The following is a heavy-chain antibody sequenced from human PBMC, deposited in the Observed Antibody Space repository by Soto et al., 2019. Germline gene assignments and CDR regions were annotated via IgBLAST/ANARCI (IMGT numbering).Heavy chain of an antibody. J-gene: IGHJ4*02. D-gene: IGHD2-15*01. Sequence: QVQLQESGPGLVKPSGTLSLTCAVSGGSISSTNWWSWVRQPPGEGLGWIGGIFHSGTTNYNPYLQSRVTISMDTSKNQLSLRLGSVTAADTDVYFCARHIAVPTTRGFDYWGQGTLVTVSS. CDR2: IFHSGTT. V-gene: IGHV4-4*02. CDR3: ARHIAVPTTRGFDY. CDR1: GGSISSTNW.